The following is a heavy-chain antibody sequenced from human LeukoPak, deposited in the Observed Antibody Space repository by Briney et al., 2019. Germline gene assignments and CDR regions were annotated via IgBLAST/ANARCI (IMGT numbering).Heavy chain of an antibody. D-gene: IGHD4-17*01. CDR2: IYYSGST. J-gene: IGHJ4*02. Sequence: SETLSLTCTVSGGSISSYHWSWIRQPPGKGLEWIGYIYYSGSTNYNPSLKSRVTISVDTSKNQFSLKLSSVTAADTAVYYCARDPRDYGDYGLDYWGQGTLVTVSS. CDR1: GGSISSYH. V-gene: IGHV4-59*01. CDR3: ARDPRDYGDYGLDY.